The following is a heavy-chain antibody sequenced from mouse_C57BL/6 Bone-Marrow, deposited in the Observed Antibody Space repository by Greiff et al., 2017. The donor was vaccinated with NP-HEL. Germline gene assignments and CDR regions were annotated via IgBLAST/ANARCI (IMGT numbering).Heavy chain of an antibody. Sequence: EASGIDFSRYWMSWVRRAPGKGLEWIGEINPDSSTINYAPSLKDKFIISRDNAKNTLYLQMSKVRSEDTALYYCARPGYYGSFDYWGQGTTLTVSS. V-gene: IGHV4-1*01. D-gene: IGHD1-1*01. J-gene: IGHJ2*01. CDR1: GIDFSRYW. CDR2: INPDSSTI. CDR3: ARPGYYGSFDY.